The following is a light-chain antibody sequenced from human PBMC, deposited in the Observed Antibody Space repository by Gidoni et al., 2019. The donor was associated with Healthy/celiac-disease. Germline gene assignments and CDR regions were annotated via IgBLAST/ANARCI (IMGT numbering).Light chain of an antibody. CDR2: DAS. Sequence: IVLTQSPATVSLSPGERATLSCRASQSVSSYLAWYQQKPGQAPRLLIYDASNRATGIPARFSGSGSGTDFTLTISSLEPEDFAVYYCQQRSNWPRLTFGGGTKVEIK. CDR1: QSVSSY. CDR3: QQRSNWPRLT. V-gene: IGKV3-11*01. J-gene: IGKJ4*01.